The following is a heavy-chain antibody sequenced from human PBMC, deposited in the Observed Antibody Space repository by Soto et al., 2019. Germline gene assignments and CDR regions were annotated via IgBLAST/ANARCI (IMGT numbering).Heavy chain of an antibody. Sequence: GASVKVSCKASGYTFTSYAMHWVRQAPGQRLEWMGWINAGNGNTKYSQKFQGRVTITRDTSASTAYMELNSLRAEDTAVYYCAKDPRIVVVTAPYDYWGQGTLVTVSS. V-gene: IGHV1-3*01. CDR1: GYTFTSYA. J-gene: IGHJ4*02. CDR3: AKDPRIVVVTAPYDY. D-gene: IGHD2-21*02. CDR2: INAGNGNT.